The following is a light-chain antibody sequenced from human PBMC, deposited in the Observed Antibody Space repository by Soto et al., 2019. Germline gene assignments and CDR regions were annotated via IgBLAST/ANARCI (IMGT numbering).Light chain of an antibody. J-gene: IGKJ4*01. Sequence: EIVMTQSPATLSVSPGEGATLSCKASQNVYNNLAWYQQRPGQPPRLLIYDASTRATGISARFSGSGYGTEFTFTIFSLQSEEFAVYFCQQCRNWPLTFGGGTKVDIK. V-gene: IGKV3-15*01. CDR3: QQCRNWPLT. CDR2: DAS. CDR1: QNVYNN.